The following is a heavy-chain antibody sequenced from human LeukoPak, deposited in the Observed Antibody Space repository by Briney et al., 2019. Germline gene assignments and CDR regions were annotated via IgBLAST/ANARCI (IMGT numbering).Heavy chain of an antibody. CDR3: AKPTSSLAAAGFDC. CDR1: GFTVSSNY. J-gene: IGHJ4*02. V-gene: IGHV3-53*01. D-gene: IGHD6-13*01. CDR2: IYSGGST. Sequence: GGSLRLSCAASGFTVSSNYMSWVRQAPAKGLEWLSVIYSGGSTYYADSVKGRFTISRDKSKNTLHLQMNSLKAEDTAVYYCAKPTSSLAAAGFDCWGQGTLVTVSS.